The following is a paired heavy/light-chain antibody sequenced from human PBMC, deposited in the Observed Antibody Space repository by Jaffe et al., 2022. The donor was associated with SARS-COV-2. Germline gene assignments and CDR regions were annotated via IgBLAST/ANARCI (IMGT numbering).Light chain of an antibody. Sequence: QSALTQPASVSGSPGQSITISCTGTSSDVGGYNCVSWYQQHPGKVPKLMIYDVSNRPSGVSNRFSGSKSGNTASLTISGLQAEDEADFYCSSCTSSSTLLFGGGTKLTVL. CDR3: SSCTSSSTLL. CDR1: SSDVGGYNC. V-gene: IGLV2-14*03. J-gene: IGLJ2*01. CDR2: DVS.
Heavy chain of an antibody. J-gene: IGHJ5*02. CDR2: THYSGNT. D-gene: IGHD1-1*01. V-gene: IGHV4-59*01. Sequence: QVQLQESGPGLVKPSETLSLTCAVSGDSISSSYWSWIRQPPGKGLEWIGYTHYSGNTNYNPSLKSRFTISVDTSKNHFSLKVSSVTAADTAVYYCARGGTNWFDPWGQGTLVTVSS. CDR1: GDSISSSY. CDR3: ARGGTNWFDP.